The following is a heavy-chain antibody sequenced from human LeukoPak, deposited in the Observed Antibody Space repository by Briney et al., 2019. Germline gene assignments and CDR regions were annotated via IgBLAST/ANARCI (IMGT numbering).Heavy chain of an antibody. CDR2: INHSGST. Sequence: SETLSLTCAVYGGSFSGYYWSWIRQPPGKGLEWIGEINHSGSTNYNPSLKSRVTISVDTPKNQFSLKLSSVTAADTAVYYCARGGHYYDSSGYFDYWGQGTLVTVSS. CDR3: ARGGHYYDSSGYFDY. J-gene: IGHJ4*02. V-gene: IGHV4-34*01. D-gene: IGHD3-22*01. CDR1: GGSFSGYY.